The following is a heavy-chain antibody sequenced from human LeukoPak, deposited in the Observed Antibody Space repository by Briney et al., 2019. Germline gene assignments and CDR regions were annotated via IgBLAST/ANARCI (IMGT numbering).Heavy chain of an antibody. J-gene: IGHJ6*04. CDR3: ARGPTVTTFYYYYGMDV. V-gene: IGHV3-48*03. D-gene: IGHD4-17*01. Sequence: PGGSLRLSCAASGFTFSSYEMNWVRQAPGKGLEWVSYISSSGSSIYYADSVKGRFTISRDNSKNTLYLQMNSLRAEDTAVYYCARGPTVTTFYYYYGMDVWGKGTTVTVSS. CDR1: GFTFSSYE. CDR2: ISSSGSSI.